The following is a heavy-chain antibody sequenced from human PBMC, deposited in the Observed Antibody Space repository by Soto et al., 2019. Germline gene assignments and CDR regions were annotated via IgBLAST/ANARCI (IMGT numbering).Heavy chain of an antibody. D-gene: IGHD5-12*01. V-gene: IGHV3-23*01. CDR2: ISVSGGTT. Sequence: GGSLRLSCSASGFTFSSYALTWVRHAPGKGLEWVSAISVSGGTTYNADSVKGRFTISRDNSKNTLYFQMNSLRAEDTAVYYCAKGKGIVATDFDYWGQGTQVPVSS. CDR1: GFTFSSYA. J-gene: IGHJ4*02. CDR3: AKGKGIVATDFDY.